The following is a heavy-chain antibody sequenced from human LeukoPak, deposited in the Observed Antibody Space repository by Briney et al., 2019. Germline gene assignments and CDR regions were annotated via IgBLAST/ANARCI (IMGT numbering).Heavy chain of an antibody. D-gene: IGHD1-26*01. J-gene: IGHJ3*02. Sequence: ASVTVSCTASGYTFTGYYMHWVRQAPGQGLEWMGRINPNSGGTNYAQKFQGRVTMTRDTSISTAYMELSRLRSDDTAVYYCARDDSGSPGAFDIWGQGTMVTVSS. CDR1: GYTFTGYY. CDR3: ARDDSGSPGAFDI. V-gene: IGHV1-2*06. CDR2: INPNSGGT.